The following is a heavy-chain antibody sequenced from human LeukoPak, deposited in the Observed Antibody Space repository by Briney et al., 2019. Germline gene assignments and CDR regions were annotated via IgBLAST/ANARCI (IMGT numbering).Heavy chain of an antibody. CDR1: GFTVSSNY. J-gene: IGHJ4*02. CDR3: ATYRQVLLPFES. Sequence: GSLRLSCAASGFTVSSNYMSWVRQAPGKGLEWVSVIYSGGSTYYADSVKGRFTISRDNSKNTLYLQMNSLRAEDTAIYYCATYRQVLLPFESWGQGTLVTVSS. CDR2: IYSGGST. V-gene: IGHV3-66*01. D-gene: IGHD2-8*02.